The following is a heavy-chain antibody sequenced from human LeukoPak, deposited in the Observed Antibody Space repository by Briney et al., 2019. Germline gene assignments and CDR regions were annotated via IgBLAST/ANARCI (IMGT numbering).Heavy chain of an antibody. J-gene: IGHJ4*02. D-gene: IGHD2-21*02. CDR1: GGSISSYY. CDR3: AREGCGGDCYSFRDYYFDY. Sequence: PSETLSLTCTVSGGSISSYYWSWIRQPPGKGLGWIGYIYYSGSTNYNPSLKSRVTISVDTSKNQFSLKLSSVTAADTAVYYCAREGCGGDCYSFRDYYFDYWGQGTLVTVSS. V-gene: IGHV4-59*01. CDR2: IYYSGST.